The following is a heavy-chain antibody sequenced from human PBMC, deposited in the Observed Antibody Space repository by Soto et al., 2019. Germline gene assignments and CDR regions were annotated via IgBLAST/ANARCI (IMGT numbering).Heavy chain of an antibody. J-gene: IGHJ6*02. CDR3: AREDCSGGSSYFKEVDYYYYYGMDV. Sequence: QVQLVQSGAEVKKPGSSVKVSCKASGGTFSSYAISWVRQAPGQGLEWMGGIIPIFGPANYAQKFQGRVTITADESTSTAYMELCSLRSEDTAVYYCAREDCSGGSSYFKEVDYYYYYGMDVWGQGNTVTASS. CDR2: IIPIFGPA. V-gene: IGHV1-69*01. D-gene: IGHD2-15*01. CDR1: GGTFSSYA.